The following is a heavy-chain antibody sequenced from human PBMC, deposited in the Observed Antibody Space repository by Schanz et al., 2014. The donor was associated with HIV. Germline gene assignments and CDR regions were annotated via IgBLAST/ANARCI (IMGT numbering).Heavy chain of an antibody. CDR3: ARLYYDSWGGKDEYYFDY. CDR2: ISFDGSNK. J-gene: IGHJ4*02. V-gene: IGHV3-30*03. Sequence: QVQLVDSGGGVVQPGRSLRLSCPASGFTFSNYGMHWVRQAPGKGLEWVAIISFDGSNKYYADSVKGRFTISRDNSKNTLYLQMNSLRGEDTAVYYCARLYYDSWGGKDEYYFDYWGQGTLVTVSS. D-gene: IGHD3-3*01. CDR1: GFTFSNYG.